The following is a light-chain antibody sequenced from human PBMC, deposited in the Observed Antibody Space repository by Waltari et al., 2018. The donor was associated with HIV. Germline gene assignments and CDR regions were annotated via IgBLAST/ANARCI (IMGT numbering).Light chain of an antibody. CDR3: QVWHSSNDHPDVV. CDR1: NIESKS. J-gene: IGLJ2*01. V-gene: IGLV3-21*02. Sequence: SYVLTQPPSVSVAAGQTARITCGGNNIESKSVHWYHQKPGQAPVLVVYYESDRPSGIPERISVSNSANTATLTISRVEAGDEADYYCQVWHSSNDHPDVVFGGGTKLTVL. CDR2: YES.